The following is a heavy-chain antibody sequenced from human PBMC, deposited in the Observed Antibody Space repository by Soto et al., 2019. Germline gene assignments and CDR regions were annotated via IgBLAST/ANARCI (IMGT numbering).Heavy chain of an antibody. CDR1: GFIFSTYT. V-gene: IGHV3-21*01. D-gene: IGHD6-19*01. CDR3: VRARVANGWDRDGMDV. Sequence: EVQLVESGGGPVKPGGSLSLSCAASGFIFSTYTVNWVRQAPGKGLEWVSSISTSSTYMYYADSLRGRFTISRDNAKNSLYLQMNSLRAEDTAVYYCVRARVANGWDRDGMDVWGQGTTVTVSS. CDR2: ISTSSTYM. J-gene: IGHJ6*02.